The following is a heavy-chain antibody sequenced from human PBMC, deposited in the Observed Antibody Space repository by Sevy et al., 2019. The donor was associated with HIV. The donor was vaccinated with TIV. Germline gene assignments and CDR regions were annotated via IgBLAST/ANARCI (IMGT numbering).Heavy chain of an antibody. Sequence: GGSLRLSCAISGFTVNDKYIIWVRQAPGKGLEWVSVIFSSGSTYYGDSAKGGFTISRDNSKNTVDLQMNGVRAEDTAVYYCVSLFLSYRSGWSYFDYWGQGTLVTVSS. J-gene: IGHJ4*02. D-gene: IGHD6-19*01. V-gene: IGHV3-66*02. CDR2: IFSSGST. CDR1: GFTVNDKY. CDR3: VSLFLSYRSGWSYFDY.